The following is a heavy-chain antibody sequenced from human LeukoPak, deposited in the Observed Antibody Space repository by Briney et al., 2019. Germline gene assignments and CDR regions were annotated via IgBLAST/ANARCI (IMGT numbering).Heavy chain of an antibody. J-gene: IGHJ4*02. V-gene: IGHV1-46*01. D-gene: IGHD4-17*01. Sequence: ASVKVPCKASGYTFITYYIHWVRQPPGLGLEWMGIINPSGGSTTYAQKFQGRVTVTLDTSTSTVYMDLSSLRSEDTAVYYCARDHWTATVSKTRLFDYWGQGTLVTVSS. CDR1: GYTFITYY. CDR2: INPSGGST. CDR3: ARDHWTATVSKTRLFDY.